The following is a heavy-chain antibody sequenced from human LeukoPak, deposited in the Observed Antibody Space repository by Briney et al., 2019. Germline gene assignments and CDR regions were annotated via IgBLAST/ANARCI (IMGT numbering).Heavy chain of an antibody. J-gene: IGHJ4*02. CDR1: GGSTSSYY. V-gene: IGHV4-4*07. D-gene: IGHD1-26*01. Sequence: SETLSLTCTVSGGSTSSYYWSWIRQPAGKGLEWIGRIYTSGSTNYNPSLKSRVTMSVDTSKNQFSLKLSSVTAADTAVYYCARGRPYSGSLRYYFDYWGQGTLVTVSS. CDR3: ARGRPYSGSLRYYFDY. CDR2: IYTSGST.